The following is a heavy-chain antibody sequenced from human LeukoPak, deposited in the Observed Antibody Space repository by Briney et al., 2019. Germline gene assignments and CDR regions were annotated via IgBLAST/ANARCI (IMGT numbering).Heavy chain of an antibody. Sequence: AASVKVSCKVSGYTLTELSMHWVRQAPGKGLEWMGGFDPEDGETIYAQKFQGRVTMTEDTSTVTAYMELSSLRSEDTAVYYCATPGGSGYYYYRQWGQGTLVTVSS. D-gene: IGHD3-22*01. CDR1: GYTLTELS. CDR2: FDPEDGET. J-gene: IGHJ4*02. V-gene: IGHV1-24*01. CDR3: ATPGGSGYYYYRQ.